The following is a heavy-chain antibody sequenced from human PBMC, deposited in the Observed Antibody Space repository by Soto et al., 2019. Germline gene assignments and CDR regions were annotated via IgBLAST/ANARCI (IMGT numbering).Heavy chain of an antibody. CDR2: ISAYNGNT. D-gene: IGHD3-10*01. Sequence: PSVKVSCKASGYTFTSYGISWVRQAPGQGLEWMGWISAYNGNTNYAQKLQGRVTMTTDTSTSTAYMELRSLRSDDTAVYYCARGVAMGFGELRVGYYFDYWGQGTLVTVSS. J-gene: IGHJ4*02. V-gene: IGHV1-18*01. CDR3: ARGVAMGFGELRVGYYFDY. CDR1: GYTFTSYG.